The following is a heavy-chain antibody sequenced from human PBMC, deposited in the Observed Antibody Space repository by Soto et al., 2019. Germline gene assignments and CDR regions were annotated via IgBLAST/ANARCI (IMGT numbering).Heavy chain of an antibody. D-gene: IGHD3-9*01. Sequence: PGGSLRLSCAASGFTFSSYSMNWVRQAPGKGLEWVSSISSSSSYIYYADSVKGRFTISRDNAKNSLYLQMNSLRAEDTAVYYCARETSTGYPVDYWGQGTLVTVSS. CDR3: ARETSTGYPVDY. CDR1: GFTFSSYS. J-gene: IGHJ4*02. V-gene: IGHV3-21*01. CDR2: ISSSSSYI.